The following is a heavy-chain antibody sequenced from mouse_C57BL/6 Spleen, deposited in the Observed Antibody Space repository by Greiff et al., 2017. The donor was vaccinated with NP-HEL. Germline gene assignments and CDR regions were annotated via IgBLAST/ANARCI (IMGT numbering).Heavy chain of an antibody. D-gene: IGHD3-2*02. J-gene: IGHJ4*01. CDR1: GYTFTSYG. CDR3: AKDSSGYGDYAMDY. CDR2: IYPRSGNT. V-gene: IGHV1-81*01. Sequence: QVQLQQSGAELARPGASVELSCKASGYTFTSYGISWVKQRTGQGLEWIGEIYPRSGNTYYNEKFKGKATLTADKSSSTAYMELRSLTSEDSAVYFCAKDSSGYGDYAMDYWGQGTSVTVSS.